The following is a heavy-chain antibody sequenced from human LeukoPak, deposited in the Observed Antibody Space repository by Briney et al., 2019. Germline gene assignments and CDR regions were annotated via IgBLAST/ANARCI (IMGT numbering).Heavy chain of an antibody. CDR1: GFTFSSYS. Sequence: GGSLRLSCAASGFTFSSYSMNWVRQAPGKGLEWVSYISSSSNTIYYADSVKGRFTISRDNANSSLYLQMHSLRDEGTAVYYCARDPVGYTSSSSDYWGQGTLVTVSS. J-gene: IGHJ4*02. CDR2: ISSSSNTI. CDR3: ARDPVGYTSSSSDY. D-gene: IGHD6-6*01. V-gene: IGHV3-48*02.